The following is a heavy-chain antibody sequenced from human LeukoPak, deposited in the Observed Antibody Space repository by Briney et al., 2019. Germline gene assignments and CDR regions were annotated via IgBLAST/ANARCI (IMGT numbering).Heavy chain of an antibody. D-gene: IGHD6-19*01. CDR1: GGTFSSYA. J-gene: IGHJ4*02. Sequence: SVKVSCKASGGTFSSYAISWVRQPPGQGLEWMGRIIPILGIANYAQKFQGRVTITADKSTSTAYMELSRLRSEDAAVYYCAGQASTSGIAVKYWGQGTLVTVSS. V-gene: IGHV1-69*04. CDR3: AGQASTSGIAVKY. CDR2: IIPILGIA.